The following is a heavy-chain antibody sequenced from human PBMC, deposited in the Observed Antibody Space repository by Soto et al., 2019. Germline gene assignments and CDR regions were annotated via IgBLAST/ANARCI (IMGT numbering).Heavy chain of an antibody. CDR1: GVMFSTTY. CDR3: VKNSGWFNS. D-gene: IGHD3-10*01. J-gene: IGHJ5*01. V-gene: IGHV3-23*01. Sequence: GSLRPSCAASGVMFSTTYMIWVRQAPGNGLEWVTTIEGSGTVTYYADSVRWRFTISRDNSKNTVYLQMDSLTADDTAVYYCVKNSGWFNSWGQGTTVTGSS. CDR2: IEGSGTVT.